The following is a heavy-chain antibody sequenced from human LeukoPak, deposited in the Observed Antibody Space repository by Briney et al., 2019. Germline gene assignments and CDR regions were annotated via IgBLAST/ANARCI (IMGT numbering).Heavy chain of an antibody. V-gene: IGHV3-21*01. CDR2: ISSSSSYI. CDR3: ARDAIVVVAATEYNWFDP. CDR1: GFTFSSYS. D-gene: IGHD2-15*01. J-gene: IGHJ5*02. Sequence: GGSLRLSCAASGFTFSSYSMNWVRQAPGKGLEWVSSISSSSSYIYYADSVKGRFTISRDNAKNSLYLQMNSLRAEDTAVYYCARDAIVVVAATEYNWFDPWGQGTLVTVSS.